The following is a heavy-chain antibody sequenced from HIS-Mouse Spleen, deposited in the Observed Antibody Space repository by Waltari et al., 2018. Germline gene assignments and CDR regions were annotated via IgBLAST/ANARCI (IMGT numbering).Heavy chain of an antibody. V-gene: IGHV3-7*01. J-gene: IGHJ5*02. Sequence: EVQLVESGGGLVQPGGSLRLSCAASGFTFSSYWMSWVRQAPGKGVEGGANIKPDGSEKYYVDSVKGRFTISRDNAKNSLYLQMNSLRAEDTAVYYCARERRGPGWFDPWGQGTLVTVSS. D-gene: IGHD5-12*01. CDR3: ARERRGPGWFDP. CDR1: GFTFSSYW. CDR2: IKPDGSEK.